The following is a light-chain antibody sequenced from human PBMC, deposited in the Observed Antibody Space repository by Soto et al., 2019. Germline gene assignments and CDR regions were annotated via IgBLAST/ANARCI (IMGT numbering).Light chain of an antibody. Sequence: QSALTQPASVSGSPGQSITISCTGTSSDVGDYDYVSWYQHHPGKAPKLIIFEVTNRPSGVSTRFSGSKSGNTASLTISGLRAEDEAEYYCSSYTSTIAYVFGTGTKVTVL. CDR3: SSYTSTIAYV. CDR1: SSDVGDYDY. V-gene: IGLV2-14*01. J-gene: IGLJ1*01. CDR2: EVT.